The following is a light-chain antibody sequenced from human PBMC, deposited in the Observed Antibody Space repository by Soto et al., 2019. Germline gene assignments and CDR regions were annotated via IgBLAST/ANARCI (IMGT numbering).Light chain of an antibody. Sequence: QSVLTQPPSASGSPGQSVTISCTGTSSDVGAYNYVSWYQQHPGQAPKLMIYEVTKRPSGVPDRFSGSKSGNTASPTVSWLQAEDEAEYYCSSYGGGANFGVFGGGTKLTVL. J-gene: IGLJ2*01. CDR3: SSYGGGANFGV. V-gene: IGLV2-8*01. CDR1: SSDVGAYNY. CDR2: EVT.